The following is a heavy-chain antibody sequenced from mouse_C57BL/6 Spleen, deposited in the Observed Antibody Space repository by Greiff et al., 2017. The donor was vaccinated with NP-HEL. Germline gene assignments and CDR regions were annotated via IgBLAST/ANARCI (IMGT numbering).Heavy chain of an antibody. Sequence: EVKLMESGGGLVKPGGSLKLSCAASGFTFSSYAMSWVRQTPEKRLEWVATISDGGSYTYYPDNVKGRFTISRDNAKNNLYLQMSHLKSEDTAMYYCARDPLYDSNYSGYFDVWGTGTTVTVSS. V-gene: IGHV5-4*01. CDR1: GFTFSSYA. D-gene: IGHD2-5*01. J-gene: IGHJ1*03. CDR3: ARDPLYDSNYSGYFDV. CDR2: ISDGGSYT.